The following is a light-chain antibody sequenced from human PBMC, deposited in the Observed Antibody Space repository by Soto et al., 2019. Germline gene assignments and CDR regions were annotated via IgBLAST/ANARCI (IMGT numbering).Light chain of an antibody. Sequence: ILMTQSPATLSVSPGERATLSCRASQSVSNNLAWYQQKPGQAPRLLIYDASTRATSIPARFSGSGSGTEFTLTISSLQSEDFAVYYCQQYNKWPPWTFGQGTKVEIK. CDR3: QQYNKWPPWT. V-gene: IGKV3-15*01. CDR1: QSVSNN. J-gene: IGKJ1*01. CDR2: DAS.